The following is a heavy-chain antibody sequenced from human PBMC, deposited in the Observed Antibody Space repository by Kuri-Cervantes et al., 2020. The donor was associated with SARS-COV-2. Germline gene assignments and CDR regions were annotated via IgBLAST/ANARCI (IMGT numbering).Heavy chain of an antibody. V-gene: IGHV3-23*01. CDR3: AKEGILEWLSFDY. D-gene: IGHD3-3*01. J-gene: IGHJ4*02. CDR2: ISGTGGSST. Sequence: GGSLRLSCAASGFIFDTYAMSWVRQAPGKGLEWVSVISGTGGSSTFYADSVKGRFIISRDNSKNTLYLQMNSLRAEDTAVYYCAKEGILEWLSFDYWGQGTLVTVSS. CDR1: GFIFDTYA.